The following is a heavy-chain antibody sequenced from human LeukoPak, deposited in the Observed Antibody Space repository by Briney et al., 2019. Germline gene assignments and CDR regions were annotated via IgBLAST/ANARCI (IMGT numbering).Heavy chain of an antibody. CDR1: GFTFSSYW. D-gene: IGHD6-13*01. Sequence: GGSLRLSCAASGFTFSSYWMSWVRQAPGKGLEWVANINQDESEKYYVDSVKGRFTISRDNAKNLLYLQINSLRDEDTAMYYCARGGYSSSWYYRNWGQGTLVTVSS. CDR2: INQDESEK. V-gene: IGHV3-7*01. J-gene: IGHJ4*02. CDR3: ARGGYSSSWYYRN.